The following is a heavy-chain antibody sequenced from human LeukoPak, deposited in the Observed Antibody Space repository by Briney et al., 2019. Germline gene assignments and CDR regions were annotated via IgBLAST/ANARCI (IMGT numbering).Heavy chain of an antibody. CDR2: ISSSSSTI. Sequence: PGGSLRLSCAASGFTFSSYSMNWVRQAPGKGLEWVSYISSSSSTIYYADSVKGRFTISRDNAKNSLYLQMNSLRAEDTAVYYCAKSVNILVVTAHDYWGQGTLVTVSS. D-gene: IGHD2-21*02. CDR1: GFTFSSYS. V-gene: IGHV3-48*04. CDR3: AKSVNILVVTAHDY. J-gene: IGHJ4*02.